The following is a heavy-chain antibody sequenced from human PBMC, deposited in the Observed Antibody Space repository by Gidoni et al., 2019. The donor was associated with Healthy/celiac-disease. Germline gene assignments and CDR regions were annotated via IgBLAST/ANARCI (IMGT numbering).Heavy chain of an antibody. Sequence: QVQLQESGPGLVKPSQTLSLTCTVSGGSISGGSYYGSWIRQPAGKGLEWIGRIYTSGSTNSNPSLKSRVTISVDTSKNQFSLKLSSVTAADTAVYYCARMRIAALPPGKYYFDYWGQGTLVTVSS. V-gene: IGHV4-61*02. CDR3: ARMRIAALPPGKYYFDY. CDR2: IYTSGST. J-gene: IGHJ4*02. D-gene: IGHD6-6*01. CDR1: GGSISGGSYY.